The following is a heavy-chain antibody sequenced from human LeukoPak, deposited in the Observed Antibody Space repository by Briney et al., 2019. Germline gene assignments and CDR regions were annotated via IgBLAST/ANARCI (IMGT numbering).Heavy chain of an antibody. J-gene: IGHJ4*02. V-gene: IGHV3-30*04. CDR3: ATRYNYYYLGY. Sequence: GGSLRLSCAASGFTFSSYAMHWVRQASGKGLEWEAVISNDGRDKHYADSVKGRFTFSRDNSKNTVYLQMNSLRTEDTAMYYCATRYNYYYLGYWGQGTLVTVSS. CDR2: ISNDGRDK. CDR1: GFTFSSYA. D-gene: IGHD5-18*01.